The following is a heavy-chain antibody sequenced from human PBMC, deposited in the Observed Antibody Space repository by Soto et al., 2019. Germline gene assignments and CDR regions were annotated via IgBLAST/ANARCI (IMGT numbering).Heavy chain of an antibody. CDR2: IVHIFGTP. Sequence: QVQLVQSGAEVKKPGSSVKVSCKASGGTFNNYAISWVRQAPGQGLEWMGGIVHIFGTPKNAQKFQGRVTITADKSTKMAYRELGGLRSEDTAVYFCAGDHYDSTGHDKYYYYGMEVWGQGTTVTVSS. CDR3: AGDHYDSTGHDKYYYYGMEV. J-gene: IGHJ6*02. CDR1: GGTFNNYA. D-gene: IGHD3-22*01. V-gene: IGHV1-69*06.